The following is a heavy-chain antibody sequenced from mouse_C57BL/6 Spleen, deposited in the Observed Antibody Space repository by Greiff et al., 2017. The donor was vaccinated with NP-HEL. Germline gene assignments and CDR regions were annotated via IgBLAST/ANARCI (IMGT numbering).Heavy chain of an antibody. V-gene: IGHV1-61*01. CDR3: ARGEGYYFDY. CDR2: IYPSDSET. CDR1: GYTFTSYW. Sequence: QVQLKQPGAELVRPGSSVKLSCKASGYTFTSYWMDWVKQRPGQGLEWIGNIYPSDSETHYNQKFKDKATLTVDKSSSTAYMQLSSLTSEDSAVYYCARGEGYYFDYWGQGTTLTVSS. J-gene: IGHJ2*01.